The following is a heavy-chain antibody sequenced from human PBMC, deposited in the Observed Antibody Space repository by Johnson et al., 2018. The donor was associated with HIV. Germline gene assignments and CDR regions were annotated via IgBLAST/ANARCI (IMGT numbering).Heavy chain of an antibody. Sequence: VQLVESGGGLVQPGGSLRLSCAASGFTFSSYDMHWVRQATGKGLEWVSAIGTAGDTYYPGSVKGRFTISRENAKNSLYLQMNSLRAGDTAVYYFARDPNARYYDILTGYYIYAFDIWGQGTMVTVSS. V-gene: IGHV3-13*01. J-gene: IGHJ3*02. CDR2: IGTAGDT. D-gene: IGHD3-9*01. CDR1: GFTFSSYD. CDR3: ARDPNARYYDILTGYYIYAFDI.